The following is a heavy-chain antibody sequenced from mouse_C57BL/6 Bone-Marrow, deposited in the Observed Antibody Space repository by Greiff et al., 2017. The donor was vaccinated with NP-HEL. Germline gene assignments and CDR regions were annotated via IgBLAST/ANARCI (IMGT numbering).Heavy chain of an antibody. V-gene: IGHV1-52*01. Sequence: VQLQQPGAELVRPGSSVKLSCKASGYTFTSYRMHWVKQRPIQGLEWIGNIDPSDSETHYNQKFKDKATLTVDKSSSTAYMQLSSLTSEDSAVYYCARHGSSYGYFDYWGQGTTLTVSS. CDR1: GYTFTSYR. CDR2: IDPSDSET. J-gene: IGHJ2*01. D-gene: IGHD1-1*01. CDR3: ARHGSSYGYFDY.